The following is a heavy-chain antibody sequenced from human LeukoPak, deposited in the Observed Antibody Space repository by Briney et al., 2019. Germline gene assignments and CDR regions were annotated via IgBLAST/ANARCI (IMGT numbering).Heavy chain of an antibody. V-gene: IGHV1-8*02. CDR2: MNPNSGNT. CDR1: GGTFSSYA. Sequence: ASVKVSCKASGGTFSSYAISWVRQAPGQGLEWMGWMNPNSGNTGYAQKFQGRVTMTRNTPISTAYMELSSLRSEDTAVYYCARGHNWFDPWGQGTLVTVSS. CDR3: ARGHNWFDP. J-gene: IGHJ5*02.